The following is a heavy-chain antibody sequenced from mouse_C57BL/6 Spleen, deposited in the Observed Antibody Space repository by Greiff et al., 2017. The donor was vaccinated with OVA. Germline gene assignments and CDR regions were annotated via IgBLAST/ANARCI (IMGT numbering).Heavy chain of an antibody. Sequence: QVQLQQPGTELVKPGASVKLSCKASGYTFTSYWMHWVKQRPGQGLEWIGNINPSNGGTNYNEKFKSKATLTVDKSSSTAYMQLSSLTSEDYAVYYSARGGWLLDFDYWGQGTTLTVSS. D-gene: IGHD2-3*01. V-gene: IGHV1-53*01. CDR3: ARGGWLLDFDY. J-gene: IGHJ2*01. CDR2: INPSNGGT. CDR1: GYTFTSYW.